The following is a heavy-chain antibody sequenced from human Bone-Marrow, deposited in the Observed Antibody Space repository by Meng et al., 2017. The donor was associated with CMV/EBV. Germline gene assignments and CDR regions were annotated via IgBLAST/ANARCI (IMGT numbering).Heavy chain of an antibody. J-gene: IGHJ6*02. V-gene: IGHV3-30*02. CDR1: GFTFSSYG. Sequence: GESLKISCAASGFTFSSYGMHWVRQAPGKGLEWVAFIRYDGSNKYYADSVKGRFTISRDNSKNSLYLQMNSLRTEDTALYYCAKDHHRGYCSSTSCYGEYYYYGMDVWGQGTTVTVSS. D-gene: IGHD2-2*01. CDR3: AKDHHRGYCSSTSCYGEYYYYGMDV. CDR2: IRYDGSNK.